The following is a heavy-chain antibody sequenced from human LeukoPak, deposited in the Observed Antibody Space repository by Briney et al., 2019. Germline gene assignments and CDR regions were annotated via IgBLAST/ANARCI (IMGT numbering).Heavy chain of an antibody. D-gene: IGHD4-17*01. V-gene: IGHV3-30-3*01. CDR2: ISYDGSNK. CDR1: GFTFSSYA. Sequence: GGSLRLSCAASGFTFSSYAMHWVRQAPGKGLEWVASISYDGSNKYYADSLKGRFTISRDNFKKTLYLQMHSLRAEDSAVYYCAKDGDLYGHADYWGQGTLVTVSS. CDR3: AKDGDLYGHADY. J-gene: IGHJ4*02.